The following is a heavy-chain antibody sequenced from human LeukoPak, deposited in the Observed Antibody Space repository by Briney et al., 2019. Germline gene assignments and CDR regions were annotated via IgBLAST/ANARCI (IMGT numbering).Heavy chain of an antibody. CDR3: ACDTAMAQLFDY. Sequence: PWWSLRLSCAASGFTFSSYWMHWVRQAPGKGLVWVSRINSDGSSTSYADPVKGRFTISRDNAKNTLYLQMNSLRAEDTAVYYCACDTAMAQLFDYWGQGTLVTVSS. J-gene: IGHJ4*02. CDR1: GFTFSSYW. D-gene: IGHD5-18*01. CDR2: INSDGSST. V-gene: IGHV3-74*01.